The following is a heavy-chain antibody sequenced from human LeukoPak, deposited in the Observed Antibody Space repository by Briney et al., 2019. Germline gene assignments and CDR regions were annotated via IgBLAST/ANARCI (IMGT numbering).Heavy chain of an antibody. CDR1: GFTFSSYS. D-gene: IGHD3-22*01. V-gene: IGHV3-21*01. CDR2: ISSSSSNI. Sequence: GGSLRLSCAASGFTFSSYSMNWVRQAPGKGLEWVSSISSSSSNIYYADSVKGRFTISRDNSKNTLYLQMNSLRAEDTAVYYCARDPPIYDSSGYYSGGWGQGTLVTVSS. J-gene: IGHJ4*02. CDR3: ARDPPIYDSSGYYSGG.